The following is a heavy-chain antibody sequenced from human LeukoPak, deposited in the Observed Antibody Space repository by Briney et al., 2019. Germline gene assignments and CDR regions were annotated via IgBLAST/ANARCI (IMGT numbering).Heavy chain of an antibody. CDR2: IYTSGST. CDR1: DGSMKSYH. Sequence: SETLSLTCSVSDGSMKSYHWSWIRQPAGKGLEWIGRIYTSGSTDYNPSLMSRVTMSVDTSKNQFSLKLRSMTAADTAVYYCASTATVVTSFDYWGQGTLVTVSS. CDR3: ASTATVVTSFDY. J-gene: IGHJ4*02. D-gene: IGHD4-23*01. V-gene: IGHV4-4*07.